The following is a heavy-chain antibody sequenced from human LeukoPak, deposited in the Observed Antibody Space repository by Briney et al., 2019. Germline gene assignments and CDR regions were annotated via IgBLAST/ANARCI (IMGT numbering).Heavy chain of an antibody. D-gene: IGHD6-19*01. J-gene: IGHJ4*02. Sequence: ASVNVSCKASGYTFTDYYMHWVRQAPGQGLEWMGRINPNSGGTNYAQKFQGRVTMTRDTSISTAYMELSRLRSDDTAVYYCARVYSSGWYVFDYWGQGTLVTVSS. V-gene: IGHV1-2*06. CDR2: INPNSGGT. CDR1: GYTFTDYY. CDR3: ARVYSSGWYVFDY.